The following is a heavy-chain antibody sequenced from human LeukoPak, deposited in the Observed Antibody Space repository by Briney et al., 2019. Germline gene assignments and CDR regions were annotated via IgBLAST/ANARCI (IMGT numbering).Heavy chain of an antibody. J-gene: IGHJ3*02. CDR3: ARRSPYLRAFDI. CDR2: IYDSGST. D-gene: IGHD2-21*01. V-gene: IGHV4-61*05. Sequence: SETLSLTCTVSGGSISSSSYYWGWIRQPPGKGLEWIGYIYDSGSTSYNPTLKSRVTISVDTSKNHFSLKLSSVTAADTAVYHCARRSPYLRAFDIWGQGTMVTDSS. CDR1: GGSISSSSYY.